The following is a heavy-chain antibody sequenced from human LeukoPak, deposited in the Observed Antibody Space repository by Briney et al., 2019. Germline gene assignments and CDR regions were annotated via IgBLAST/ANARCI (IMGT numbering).Heavy chain of an antibody. CDR1: GDIVSSTSVA. D-gene: IGHD5-12*01. CDR2: TFYRSKWYN. V-gene: IGHV6-1*01. CDR3: ARDGYSGYEPHYYDYGMDV. Sequence: SQTLSLTCAISGDIVSSTSVARNWIRQSPSRGLEWLGRTFYRSKWYNDYAVSVKSRITINPDTSKNQFSLQLNSVIPEDTAVYYCARDGYSGYEPHYYDYGMDVWGQGTTVTVSS. J-gene: IGHJ6*02.